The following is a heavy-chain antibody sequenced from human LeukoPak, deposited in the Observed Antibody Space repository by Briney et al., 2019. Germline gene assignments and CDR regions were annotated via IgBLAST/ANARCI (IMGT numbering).Heavy chain of an antibody. J-gene: IGHJ3*02. D-gene: IGHD3-22*01. Sequence: ASVKVSCKASGYTFTSYYMHWVRQAPGQGLEWMGIFNPSGGTTSYAQKFQGRLTMTRDTSTSTVYMELSSLRSEDTAVYYCARGQYYYDSSGYHDAFDIWGQGTMVTVSS. V-gene: IGHV1-46*01. CDR1: GYTFTSYY. CDR3: ARGQYYYDSSGYHDAFDI. CDR2: FNPSGGTT.